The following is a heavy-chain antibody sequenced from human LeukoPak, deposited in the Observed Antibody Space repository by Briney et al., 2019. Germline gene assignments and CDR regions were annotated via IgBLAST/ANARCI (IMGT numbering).Heavy chain of an antibody. CDR1: GFTFSSYA. V-gene: IGHV3-64*01. CDR2: ISSNGGST. CDR3: ARDRDDGLDY. Sequence: PGGSLRLSCAASGFTFSSYAMHWVRQAPGKGLEYVSAISSNGGSTYYANSVKGRFTISRDNSENTLYLQMGSLRAEDMAVYFCARDRDDGLDYWGQGTLVTVSS. J-gene: IGHJ4*02. D-gene: IGHD5-24*01.